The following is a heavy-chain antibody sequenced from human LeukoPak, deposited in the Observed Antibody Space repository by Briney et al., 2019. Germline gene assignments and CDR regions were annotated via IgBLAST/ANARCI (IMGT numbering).Heavy chain of an antibody. CDR3: AKDQYSYGLGGLDY. CDR1: GFSFSTYW. D-gene: IGHD5-18*01. V-gene: IGHV3-23*01. Sequence: PGGSLRLSCAASGFSFSTYWMHWVRQAPGKGLEWVSAISGSGGSTYYADSVKGRFTISRDNSKNTLYLQMNSLRAEDTAVYYCAKDQYSYGLGGLDYWGQGTLVTVSS. CDR2: ISGSGGST. J-gene: IGHJ4*02.